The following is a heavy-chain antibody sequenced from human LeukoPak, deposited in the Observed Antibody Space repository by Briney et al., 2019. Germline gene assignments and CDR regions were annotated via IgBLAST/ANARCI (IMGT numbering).Heavy chain of an antibody. CDR3: ARVVLEYCDSTSCYDYYGMDV. CDR1: GDSITSRDYH. CDR2: IYDSGSA. D-gene: IGHD2-2*01. V-gene: IGHV4-61*02. J-gene: IGHJ6*02. Sequence: TSETLALTCTVSGDSITSRDYHWHWIRQPAGRGLEWIGRIYDSGSAKYNPSLESRVPISVDTSKNQFSLKLSSVTAADTAVYDCARVVLEYCDSTSCYDYYGMDVWGQGTTVTVSS.